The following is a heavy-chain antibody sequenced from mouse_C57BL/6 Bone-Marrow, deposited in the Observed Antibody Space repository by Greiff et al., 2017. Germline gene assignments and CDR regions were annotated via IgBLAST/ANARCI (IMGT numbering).Heavy chain of an antibody. CDR3: AGITYFDY. V-gene: IGHV5-6*01. CDR1: GFTFSSYG. D-gene: IGHD1-2*01. CDR2: ISSGGSYT. J-gene: IGHJ2*01. Sequence: DVHLVESGGDLVKPGGSLKLSCAASGFTFSSYGMSWVRQTPDKRLEWVATISSGGSYTYYPDSVKGRFTISRDNAKNTLYLQMSSLKSEDTAMYYCAGITYFDYWGQGTTLTVSS.